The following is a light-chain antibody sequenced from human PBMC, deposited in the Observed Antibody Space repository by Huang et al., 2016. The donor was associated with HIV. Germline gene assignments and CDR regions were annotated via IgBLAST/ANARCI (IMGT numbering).Light chain of an antibody. Sequence: DIVMTQSPPFLSVSPGEPASISCKSSQSLLHSDESNYLAWYLQRPGQVPQLVIYLATNRAPGVPARFSGRGSGTDFALKISKVESEDVGIYYCMQSLQPPWTFGQGTKVE. CDR3: MQSLQPPWT. J-gene: IGKJ1*01. CDR2: LAT. V-gene: IGKV2-28*01. CDR1: QSLLHSDESNY.